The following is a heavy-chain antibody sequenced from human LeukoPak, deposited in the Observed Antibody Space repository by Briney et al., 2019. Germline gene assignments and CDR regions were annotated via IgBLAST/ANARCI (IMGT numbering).Heavy chain of an antibody. Sequence: GRSLRLSCAASGFTFDDYAMHWVRQAPGKGLEWVSGISWNSGSIGYADSVEGRFTISRDNSKNTVYLQMNSLSAEDTAVYYCARSMVRGVLPYWGQGTLVTVSS. CDR3: ARSMVRGVLPY. CDR2: ISWNSGSI. D-gene: IGHD3-10*01. J-gene: IGHJ4*02. CDR1: GFTFDDYA. V-gene: IGHV3-9*01.